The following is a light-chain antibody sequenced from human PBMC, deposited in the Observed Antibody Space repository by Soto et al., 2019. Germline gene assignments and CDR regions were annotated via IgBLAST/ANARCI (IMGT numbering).Light chain of an antibody. CDR3: CSYAGGTSVV. Sequence: QSVLTQPASVSGSPGQSITISCTGSSGDVGRYNVVSWYQQHPGKAPKLIIYEDIERPSGVSNRFSGSKSGNTASLTISGLQTEDEADYYCCSYAGGTSVVFGGGTKLTVL. V-gene: IGLV2-23*01. J-gene: IGLJ2*01. CDR2: EDI. CDR1: SGDVGRYNV.